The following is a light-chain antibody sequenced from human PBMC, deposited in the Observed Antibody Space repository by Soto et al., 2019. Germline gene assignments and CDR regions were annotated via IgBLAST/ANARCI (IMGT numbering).Light chain of an antibody. CDR3: HQFATTRS. CDR2: GAS. Sequence: EIVLTQSPGTLSLSPGQRATLSCRASQSLSSSFLAWYQQKPGQAPRLIIYGASSRAAGIPDSFSGSGSGTDFTLTISSLEPEDFAVYYCHQFATTRSFGQGTKVDMK. V-gene: IGKV3-20*01. J-gene: IGKJ1*01. CDR1: QSLSSSF.